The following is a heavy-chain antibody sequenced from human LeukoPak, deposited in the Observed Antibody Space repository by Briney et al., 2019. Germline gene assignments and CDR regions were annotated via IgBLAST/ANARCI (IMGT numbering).Heavy chain of an antibody. J-gene: IGHJ4*02. CDR2: ISGSGDTT. V-gene: IGHV3-23*01. CDR3: AGGYSYGFDY. Sequence: PGGSLRLSCAASGFTFSSYAMSWVRQAPGKGLEWVSVISGSGDTTNYADSVKGRFTISRDNSKNTLYLQMNSLRAEDTAVYYCAGGYSYGFDYWGQGTLVTVSS. D-gene: IGHD5-18*01. CDR1: GFTFSSYA.